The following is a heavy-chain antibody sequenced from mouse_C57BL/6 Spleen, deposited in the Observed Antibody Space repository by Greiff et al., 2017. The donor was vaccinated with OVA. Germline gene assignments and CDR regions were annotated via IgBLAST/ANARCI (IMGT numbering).Heavy chain of an antibody. CDR2: ISSGGDYI. J-gene: IGHJ1*03. Sequence: EVQLVESGEGLVKPGGSLKLSCAASGFTFSSYAMSWVRQTPEKRLEWVAYISSGGDYIYYADTVKGRFTISRDNARNTLYLQMSSLKSEDTAMYYCTRDRLGQRYFDVWGTGTTVTVSS. CDR1: GFTFSSYA. D-gene: IGHD4-1*01. CDR3: TRDRLGQRYFDV. V-gene: IGHV5-9-1*02.